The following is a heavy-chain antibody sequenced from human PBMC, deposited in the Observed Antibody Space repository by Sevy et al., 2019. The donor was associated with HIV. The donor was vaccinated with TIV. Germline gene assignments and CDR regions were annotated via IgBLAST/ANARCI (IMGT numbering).Heavy chain of an antibody. V-gene: IGHV3-30-3*01. D-gene: IGHD4-17*01. Sequence: GGSLRLSCAASGFAFTNYYAMHWVRQAPGKGLEWVALISFDESDKYYADSVKGRFTISRDNFKNTWYQQMNSLTTENTAVYYCARPRANYVDNYFFYAMDVWGQGTTVTVSS. CDR3: ARPRANYVDNYFFYAMDV. CDR1: GFAFTNYYA. CDR2: ISFDESDK. J-gene: IGHJ6*02.